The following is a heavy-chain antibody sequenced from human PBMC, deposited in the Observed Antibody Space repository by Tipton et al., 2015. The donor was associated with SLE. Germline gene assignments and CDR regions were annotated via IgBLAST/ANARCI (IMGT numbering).Heavy chain of an antibody. CDR3: ARSVVTYYYPGMEV. CDR2: IYYSGST. CDR1: GGSISSYY. V-gene: IGHV4-59*01. Sequence: LRLSCTVSGGSISSYYWSWIRQPPGKGLEWIGYIYYSGSTNYNPSLKSRVTISVDTSKNQFSLKLSSVTADDTAVYYCARSVVTYYYPGMEVWGQGTMVTVS. D-gene: IGHD4-23*01. J-gene: IGHJ6*02.